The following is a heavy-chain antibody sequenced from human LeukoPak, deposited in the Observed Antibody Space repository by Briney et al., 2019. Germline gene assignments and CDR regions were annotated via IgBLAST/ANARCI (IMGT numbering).Heavy chain of an antibody. V-gene: IGHV3-30*02. Sequence: GGSLRLSCAASGFTFSSYGMHWVRQAPGKGLEWVAFIRYDGSNKYYADSVMGRFTISRDNSKNTLYLQMNSLRAEDTAVYFCAKPTGGNQYDAFDIWGQGTMVTVSS. CDR3: AKPTGGNQYDAFDI. CDR2: IRYDGSNK. D-gene: IGHD4-23*01. CDR1: GFTFSSYG. J-gene: IGHJ3*02.